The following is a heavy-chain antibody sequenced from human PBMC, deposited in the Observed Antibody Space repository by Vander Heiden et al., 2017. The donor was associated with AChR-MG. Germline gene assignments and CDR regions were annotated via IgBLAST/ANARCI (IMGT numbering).Heavy chain of an antibody. J-gene: IGHJ4*02. D-gene: IGHD3-16*01. CDR2: IKQDGSEK. CDR1: SFTVSDLW. Sequence: EVQLVESGGGLVQPGGSLRLSCTASSFTVSDLWMNWVRQAPGKGLEWVAIIKQDGSEKHYVDSVEGRFTISRDNTKKSLYLQMNSLRAEDTAMYYCAGGGGYLIEYWGQGTLVTVSS. V-gene: IGHV3-7*03. CDR3: AGGGGYLIEY.